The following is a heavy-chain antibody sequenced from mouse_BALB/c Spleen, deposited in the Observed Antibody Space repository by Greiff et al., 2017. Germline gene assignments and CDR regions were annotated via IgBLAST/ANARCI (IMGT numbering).Heavy chain of an antibody. V-gene: IGHV5-6-5*01. CDR3: ARGEYVNVRTYAMDY. Sequence: EVMLVESGGGLVKPGGSLKLSCAASGFTFSSYAMSWVRQTPEKRLEWVASISSGGSTYYPDSVKGRFTISRDNARNILYLQMSSLRSEDTAMYYCARGEYVNVRTYAMDYWGQGTSVTVSS. J-gene: IGHJ4*01. D-gene: IGHD2-10*02. CDR2: ISSGGST. CDR1: GFTFSSYA.